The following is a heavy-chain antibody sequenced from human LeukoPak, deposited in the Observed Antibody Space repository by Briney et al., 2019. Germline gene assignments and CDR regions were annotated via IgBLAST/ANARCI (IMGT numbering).Heavy chain of an antibody. V-gene: IGHV3-23*01. D-gene: IGHD1-26*01. Sequence: GGSLRLSCAASGFTFSSFAMSWVRQAPGKGLEWVSAISGSGGSTYYADSVKGRFTISRDNSKNTLYLQMNSLRAEDTAVDYCAKVSSGTPTYYYGMDVWGQGTTVTVSS. CDR3: AKVSSGTPTYYYGMDV. CDR1: GFTFSSFA. J-gene: IGHJ6*02. CDR2: ISGSGGST.